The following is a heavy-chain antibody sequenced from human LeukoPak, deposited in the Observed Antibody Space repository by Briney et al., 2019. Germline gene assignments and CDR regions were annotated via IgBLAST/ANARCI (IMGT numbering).Heavy chain of an antibody. CDR2: INSDGSAT. CDR1: GFPFSSYW. CDR3: VKGALGYCSGGSCYGPVY. J-gene: IGHJ4*02. V-gene: IGHV3-74*01. Sequence: GGSLRLSCAASGFPFSSYWMHWVRQVPGKGLLWVSRINSDGSATIYADSVRGRFTISRDNAKNTLYLQMNSLRAEDTAVYYCVKGALGYCSGGSCYGPVYWGQGTLVTVSS. D-gene: IGHD2-15*01.